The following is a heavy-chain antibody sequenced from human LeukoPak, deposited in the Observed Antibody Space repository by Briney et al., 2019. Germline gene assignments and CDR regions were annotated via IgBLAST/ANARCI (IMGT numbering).Heavy chain of an antibody. CDR2: IYYGGSN. CDR1: VGSIRSGDYY. D-gene: IGHD2-15*01. Sequence: SETLSLTCTVPVGSIRSGDYYWSWIRQPPRKGLEWLGYIYYGGSNYYNPSLKSRVTIAVDTSKNQFSLKLSSVTAADTAVYYCARGARDYKVVAATGAFDIWGQGTMVTVSS. J-gene: IGHJ3*02. V-gene: IGHV4-30-4*01. CDR3: ARGARDYKVVAATGAFDI.